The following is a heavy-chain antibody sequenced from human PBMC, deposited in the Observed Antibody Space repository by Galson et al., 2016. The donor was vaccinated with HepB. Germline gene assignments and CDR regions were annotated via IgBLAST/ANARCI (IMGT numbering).Heavy chain of an antibody. CDR3: VRDDGDF. J-gene: IGHJ4*02. D-gene: IGHD5-24*01. CDR2: IKPDGSES. Sequence: SLRLSCAASGVAFNRYWMKWVRQAPGKGPEWVASIKPDGSESFYVDSVKGRFTMSRDNSKNSLYLQMNGLRVEDTVVYYCVRDDGDFWGQGSPVTVSS. CDR1: GVAFNRYW. V-gene: IGHV3-7*03.